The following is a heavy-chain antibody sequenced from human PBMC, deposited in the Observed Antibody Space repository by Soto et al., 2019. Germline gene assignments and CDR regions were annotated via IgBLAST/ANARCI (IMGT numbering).Heavy chain of an antibody. Sequence: QVQLVQSGAEVKKPGASVNVSCKASGYTFTVYYMHWVRQAPGQGLEWMGWINPKSGGTMYPQKFQGRVTMTWDTSISTAHMALTRLRSDDTAVYYCARDLAKGGGSAGFDYWAQVTLVTVSS. CDR2: INPKSGGT. CDR1: GYTFTVYY. D-gene: IGHD1-26*01. V-gene: IGHV1-2*02. CDR3: ARDLAKGGGSAGFDY. J-gene: IGHJ4*02.